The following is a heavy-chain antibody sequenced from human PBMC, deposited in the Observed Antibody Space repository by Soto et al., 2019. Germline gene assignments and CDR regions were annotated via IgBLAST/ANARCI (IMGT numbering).Heavy chain of an antibody. V-gene: IGHV4-59*01. D-gene: IGHD3-22*01. CDR2: IYYTGST. Sequence: SETLSLTCTVSGGSISTYYWSWIRQPPGKGLEWIGYIYYTGSTNYNPSLKSRVTISVDTSKNQFSLKLSSVTAADTAVYYCARASYYYDRTGYLYYFDYWGQGTLVTVSS. CDR1: GGSISTYY. CDR3: ARASYYYDRTGYLYYFDY. J-gene: IGHJ4*02.